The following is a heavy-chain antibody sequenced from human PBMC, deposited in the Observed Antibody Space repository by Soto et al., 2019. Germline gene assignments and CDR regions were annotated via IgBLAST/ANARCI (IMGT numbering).Heavy chain of an antibody. CDR3: AKDPLAVAGIFDY. Sequence: QVQLVESGGGVVQPGRSLRLSCAASGFTFSRNGMHWVRQAPGKGREWVAVISYDGSNKYYADSVKGRFTISRNNSKNSLYLHMNSLRVEDTAVYYCAKDPLAVAGIFDYWGQGTLVTVSS. J-gene: IGHJ4*02. CDR1: GFTFSRNG. CDR2: ISYDGSNK. V-gene: IGHV3-30*18. D-gene: IGHD6-19*01.